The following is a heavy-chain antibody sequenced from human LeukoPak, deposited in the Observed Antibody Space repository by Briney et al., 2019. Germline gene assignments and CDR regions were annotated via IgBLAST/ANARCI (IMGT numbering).Heavy chain of an antibody. V-gene: IGHV1-18*01. Sequence: ASVKVSCKASGYTFTSYGISWVRQAPGQGLEWMGWISAFNANTNYAQKFQGRVTMTTDTSTSTVYMDLRNLRSDDTAVYYCARDLDIVVVAAALRHYGLDVWGQGTTVIVSS. CDR1: GYTFTSYG. J-gene: IGHJ6*02. CDR2: ISAFNANT. D-gene: IGHD2-15*01. CDR3: ARDLDIVVVAAALRHYGLDV.